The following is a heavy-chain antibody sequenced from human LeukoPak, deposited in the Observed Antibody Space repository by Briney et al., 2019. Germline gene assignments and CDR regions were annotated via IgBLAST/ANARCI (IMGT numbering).Heavy chain of an antibody. Sequence: GGYLRVSCAASGFTFSNYAMSWVRQTPGKGLDEVSAFSGSGGSTYYANSVKSLFTISRDNFTMTMYRQMSSLRAGDTEVYYYAKVSSGRRLWLADNSDYWGQGNLVSVSA. CDR2: FSGSGGST. J-gene: IGHJ4*01. V-gene: IGHV3-23*01. CDR3: AKVSSGRRLWLADNSDY. D-gene: IGHD5-18*01. CDR1: GFTFSNYA.